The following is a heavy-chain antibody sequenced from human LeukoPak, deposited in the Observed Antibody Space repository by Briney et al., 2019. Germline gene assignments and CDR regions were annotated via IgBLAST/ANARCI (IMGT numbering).Heavy chain of an antibody. V-gene: IGHV3-48*01. D-gene: IGHD6-19*01. CDR1: GFTFSSYS. CDR3: ARDHSSGRPAFDY. J-gene: IGHJ4*02. CDR2: ISSSSSTI. Sequence: PGGSLRLSCAASGFTFSSYSMNWVRQAPGRGLEWVSYISSSSSTIYSADSVKGRFTISRDNAKNSLYLQMNSLRAEDTAVYYCARDHSSGRPAFDYWGQGTLVTVSS.